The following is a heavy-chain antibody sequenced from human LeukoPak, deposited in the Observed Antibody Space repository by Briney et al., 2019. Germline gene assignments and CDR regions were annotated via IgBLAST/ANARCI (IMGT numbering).Heavy chain of an antibody. V-gene: IGHV4-39*01. CDR1: GGSISSSSYY. Sequence: PSETLSLTCTVSGGSISSSSYYWGWIRQPPGKGLEWIGSIYYSGSTYYNPSLKSRVTISVDTSKNQFSLKLSSVTAADTAVYYCARNGYWGAKTDFDYWGQGTLVTVSS. J-gene: IGHJ4*02. D-gene: IGHD3-22*01. CDR3: ARNGYWGAKTDFDY. CDR2: IYYSGST.